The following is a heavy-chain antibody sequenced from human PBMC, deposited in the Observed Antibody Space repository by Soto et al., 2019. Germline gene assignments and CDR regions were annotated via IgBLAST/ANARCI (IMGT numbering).Heavy chain of an antibody. CDR3: ASLGTGYYCNYGRDV. J-gene: IGHJ6*02. D-gene: IGHD3-9*01. CDR2: INHSGST. V-gene: IGHV4-34*01. Sequence: SETLSLPCAVYGGSFSGYYWSWIRQPPGKGLEWIGEINHSGSTNYNPSFKSRVTISVDTSKNQFSLKLSSVTAADTAVYYCASLGTGYYCNYGRDVWGQGTMVTVSS. CDR1: GGSFSGYY.